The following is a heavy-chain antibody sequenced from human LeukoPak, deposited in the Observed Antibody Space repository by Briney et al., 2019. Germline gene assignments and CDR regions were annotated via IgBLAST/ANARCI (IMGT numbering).Heavy chain of an antibody. J-gene: IGHJ4*02. Sequence: GGSLRLSCAASGFTFSSYSMNWVRQAPGKGLEWVSSISSSGSYIYYADSVKGRFTISRDNAKNSLYLQMNSLRAEDTAVYYCARDRYFFDYWGQGTLVTVSS. V-gene: IGHV3-21*01. CDR1: GFTFSSYS. CDR3: ARDRYFFDY. D-gene: IGHD3-16*02. CDR2: ISSSGSYI.